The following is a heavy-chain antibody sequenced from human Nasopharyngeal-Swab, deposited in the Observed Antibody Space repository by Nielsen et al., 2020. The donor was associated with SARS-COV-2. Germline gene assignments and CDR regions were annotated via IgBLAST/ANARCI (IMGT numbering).Heavy chain of an antibody. V-gene: IGHV4-34*01. Sequence: SETLSLTCAVYGGSFSGYYWSWIRQPTGKGLEWIGEINHSGSTNYNPSLKSRVTILVDTSKNQFSLKLSSVTAADTAVFYCARRKEGVVPAALGMVFYYYYYMDVWGKGTTVTVSS. CDR1: GGSFSGYY. CDR2: INHSGST. J-gene: IGHJ6*03. D-gene: IGHD2-2*01. CDR3: ARRKEGVVPAALGMVFYYYYYMDV.